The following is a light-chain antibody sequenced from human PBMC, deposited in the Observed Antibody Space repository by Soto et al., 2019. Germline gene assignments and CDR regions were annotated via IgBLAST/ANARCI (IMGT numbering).Light chain of an antibody. CDR3: HQYGIST. CDR1: QSVSSL. J-gene: IGKJ4*01. CDR2: DAS. V-gene: IGKV3-20*01. Sequence: EIVLTQFPGSLSLSPGERATLSCRASQSVSSLLAWYQQKPGQAPSLLIFDASKLASGVPSRFSGSGSGTEFSLTISRLEPEDFAVYYCHQYGISTFGGGTKVDIK.